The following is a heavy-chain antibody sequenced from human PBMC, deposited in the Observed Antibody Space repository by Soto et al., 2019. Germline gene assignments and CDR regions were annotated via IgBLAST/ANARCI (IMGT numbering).Heavy chain of an antibody. D-gene: IGHD2-2*01. V-gene: IGHV3-73*01. J-gene: IGHJ3*02. CDR3: TRHGREDIVVVPAATRSDAFDI. CDR1: GFTFSGSA. Sequence: GGSLRLSCAASGFTFSGSAMHWVRQASGKGLEWVGRIRSKANSYATACAGSVKGRFTISRDDSKNTAYLQMNSLNTEDTAVYYCTRHGREDIVVVPAATRSDAFDIWGQGTMVTVSS. CDR2: IRSKANSYAT.